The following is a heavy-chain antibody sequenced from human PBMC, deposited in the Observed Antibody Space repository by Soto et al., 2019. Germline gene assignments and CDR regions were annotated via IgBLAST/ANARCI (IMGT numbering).Heavy chain of an antibody. Sequence: LRLSCAASGFTFSSYAMSWVRQAPGKGLEWVSAISGSGGSTYYADSVKGRFTISRDNSKNTLYLQMNSLRAEDTAVYYCARDPRVIVVVPAVSCWFDPWGQGTLVTVSS. CDR3: ARDPRVIVVVPAVSCWFDP. CDR1: GFTFSSYA. J-gene: IGHJ5*02. D-gene: IGHD2-2*01. V-gene: IGHV3-23*01. CDR2: ISGSGGST.